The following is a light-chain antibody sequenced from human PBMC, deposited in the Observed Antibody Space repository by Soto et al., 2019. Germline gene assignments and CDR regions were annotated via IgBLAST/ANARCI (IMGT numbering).Light chain of an antibody. Sequence: QSALTQPASVSGSPGQSITISCTGTSSDVGGYNYVSWYQQHQGKAPKLMIYEVSNRPSGVSNRFSGSKSGNTASLTISGLQAEDEADYYCGSYTSSSLVFGGGTKLTVL. V-gene: IGLV2-14*01. CDR2: EVS. CDR1: SSDVGGYNY. CDR3: GSYTSSSLV. J-gene: IGLJ2*01.